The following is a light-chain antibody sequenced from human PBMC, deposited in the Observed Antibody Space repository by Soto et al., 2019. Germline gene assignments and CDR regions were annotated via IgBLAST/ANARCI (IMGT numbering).Light chain of an antibody. Sequence: QSVLTQPPSVSGAPGQRVTICCTGSSXNIGAGYDVHWYQQLPGTAPKLLIYGNSNRPSGVPDRFSGSKSGTSASLAITGLQAEDEADYYCQSYDRSLSGLYVFGTGTKVTVL. CDR2: GNS. J-gene: IGLJ1*01. CDR3: QSYDRSLSGLYV. CDR1: SXNIGAGYD. V-gene: IGLV1-40*01.